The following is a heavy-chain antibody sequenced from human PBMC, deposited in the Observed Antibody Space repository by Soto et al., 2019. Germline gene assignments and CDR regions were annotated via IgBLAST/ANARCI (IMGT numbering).Heavy chain of an antibody. CDR2: IYSGGST. D-gene: IGHD5-12*01. Sequence: EVQLVESGGGLVQPGGSLRLSCAASGFTVSSNYMNWVRQAPGKGLEWVSVIYSGGSTYYADAVKGRFTISRDNSRNTLYLQMNSLRAADSAVYYCERDSVDRVASWGQGTRVTVSS. V-gene: IGHV3-66*01. J-gene: IGHJ4*02. CDR3: ERDSVDRVAS. CDR1: GFTVSSNY.